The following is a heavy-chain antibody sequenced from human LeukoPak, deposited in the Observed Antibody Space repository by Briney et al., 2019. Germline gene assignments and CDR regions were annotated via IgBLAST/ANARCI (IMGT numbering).Heavy chain of an antibody. Sequence: SETLSLTCTVSGGSISSSSYYWGWIRQSPGKGLEWIGSIYYSGSTYYNPSLKSRVTISVDTPKNQFSLKLSSVTAADTAVYYCARPGIAAAGPIDYYGMDVWGQGTTVTVSS. D-gene: IGHD6-13*01. CDR3: ARPGIAAAGPIDYYGMDV. CDR2: IYYSGST. CDR1: GGSISSSSYY. J-gene: IGHJ6*02. V-gene: IGHV4-39*01.